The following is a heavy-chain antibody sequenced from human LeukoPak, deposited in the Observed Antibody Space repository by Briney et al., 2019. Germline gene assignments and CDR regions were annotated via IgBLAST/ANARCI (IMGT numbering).Heavy chain of an antibody. V-gene: IGHV3-7*01. J-gene: IGHJ3*02. CDR3: GRDIGFDTFDI. CDR2: INKDGSVK. CDR1: GFTFDNYW. Sequence: GGSLRLSCTVSGFTFDNYWMVWVRQAPGKGLEWVSNINKDGSVKNYVDSVKGRFTISRDNAENSLYLQMNSMRAADTAEYYCGRDIGFDTFDIWGEGTMVTVSS. D-gene: IGHD3-9*01.